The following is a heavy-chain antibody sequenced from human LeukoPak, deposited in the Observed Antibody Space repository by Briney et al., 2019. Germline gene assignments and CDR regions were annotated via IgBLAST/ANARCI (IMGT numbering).Heavy chain of an antibody. Sequence: PGGSLRLSCAASGFTFSSYAMNWVRQAPGKGLEWVSAITGSGGRTYYADSVKGRFTISRDNSKNTLYLQMNSLRAEDTAVYYCARDKIVGATHFDHWGQGTLVTVSS. CDR1: GFTFSSYA. V-gene: IGHV3-23*01. CDR3: ARDKIVGATHFDH. J-gene: IGHJ4*02. CDR2: ITGSGGRT. D-gene: IGHD1-26*01.